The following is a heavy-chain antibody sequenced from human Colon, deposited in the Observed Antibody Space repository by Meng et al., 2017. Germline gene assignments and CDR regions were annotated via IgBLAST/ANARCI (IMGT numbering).Heavy chain of an antibody. CDR3: ARGNYAGNPWDY. J-gene: IGHJ4*02. Sequence: EVQLVESGGGLVQPGGSLRLSCAASGFTFSNYWMHWVRQAPGKGLVWVSRINTDGSSTTYADSVKGRFTISRDNSKNTLYLQMNSLRVEDTAVYYCARGNYAGNPWDYWGQGTLVTVSS. D-gene: IGHD4-23*01. CDR1: GFTFSNYW. V-gene: IGHV3-74*01. CDR2: INTDGSST.